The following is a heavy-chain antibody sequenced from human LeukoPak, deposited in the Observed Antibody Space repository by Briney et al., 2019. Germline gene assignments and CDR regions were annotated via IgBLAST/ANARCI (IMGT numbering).Heavy chain of an antibody. Sequence: GGSLRLSCAASGFTFSSYAMSWVRQAPGKGLEWVSAISGSGGSTYYADSVKGRFTISRDNSKNTLYLQMNSLRAEDTAVYYCAKDRAVKRYYYGSGSYPLWFDPWGQGTLVTVSS. CDR2: ISGSGGST. V-gene: IGHV3-23*01. CDR1: GFTFSSYA. CDR3: AKDRAVKRYYYGSGSYPLWFDP. D-gene: IGHD3-10*01. J-gene: IGHJ5*02.